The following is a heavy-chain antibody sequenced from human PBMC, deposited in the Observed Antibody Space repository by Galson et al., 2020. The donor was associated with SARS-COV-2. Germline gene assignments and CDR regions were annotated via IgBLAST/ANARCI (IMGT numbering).Heavy chain of an antibody. CDR1: GYTLTELS. Sequence: ASVKVSCKVSGYTLTELSMHWVRQANGKGLEWMGGADPEDGETLYAQKFQGRVTMTEDTATDTAYMGLSSLRYEDTAVYYCATETMDVWGQGTAVSVSS. V-gene: IGHV1-24*01. CDR3: ATETMDV. CDR2: ADPEDGET. J-gene: IGHJ6*02.